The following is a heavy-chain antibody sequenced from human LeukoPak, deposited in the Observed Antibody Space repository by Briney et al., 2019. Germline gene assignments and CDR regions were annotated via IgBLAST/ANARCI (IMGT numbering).Heavy chain of an antibody. Sequence: RGESLKISCKGSGYSFTSYWIGWVRQMPGKGLEWMGIIYPGDSDTRYSPSFQGQVTISADKSISTPYLQWSSLKASDTAMYYCARRGSDILTGYSTRPFDYWGQGTLVTVSS. V-gene: IGHV5-51*01. CDR2: IYPGDSDT. D-gene: IGHD3-9*01. CDR1: GYSFTSYW. J-gene: IGHJ4*02. CDR3: ARRGSDILTGYSTRPFDY.